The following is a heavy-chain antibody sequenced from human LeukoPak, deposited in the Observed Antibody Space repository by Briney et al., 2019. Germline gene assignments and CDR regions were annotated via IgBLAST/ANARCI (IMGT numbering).Heavy chain of an antibody. D-gene: IGHD3-10*01. V-gene: IGHV3-23*01. J-gene: IGHJ4*02. Sequence: GGSLRLSCAASGFTFSSNAMSWVRQAPGKGLGWVSAISATGSSTYYADSVKGRFTISRDNSKNTLYLQMNSLRAEDTAVYYCGCYYGSGSYYDYWGQGTLVTVSS. CDR1: GFTFSSNA. CDR3: GCYYGSGSYYDY. CDR2: ISATGSST.